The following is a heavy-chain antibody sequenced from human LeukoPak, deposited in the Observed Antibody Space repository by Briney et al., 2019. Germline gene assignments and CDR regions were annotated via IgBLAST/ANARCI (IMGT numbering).Heavy chain of an antibody. D-gene: IGHD3-9*01. CDR1: GYTFTSDG. J-gene: IGHJ3*02. V-gene: IGHV1-18*01. Sequence: GASVKVSCKASGYTFTSDGISWVRQAPGQGVEWMGWISAYNGNTNYAQKLQGRVTMTTDTSTSTAYMELRSLRSDDTAVYYCAILVGVLTGPDAFDIWGQGTMVTVSS. CDR3: AILVGVLTGPDAFDI. CDR2: ISAYNGNT.